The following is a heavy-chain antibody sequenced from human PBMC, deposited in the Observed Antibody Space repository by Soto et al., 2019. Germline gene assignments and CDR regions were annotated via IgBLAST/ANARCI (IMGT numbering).Heavy chain of an antibody. Sequence: PTGGSLRLSCAASGFTLAKYTMGWVRQTPRKGLEWVAESYSSGGTEYADSVKGRFTISRDNSKNTLFLQMKNLRVEDTALYYCARDREPDGIWTFDSWGQGTLVTVSS. J-gene: IGHJ4*02. CDR1: GFTLAKYT. D-gene: IGHD3-9*01. CDR2: SYSSGGT. V-gene: IGHV3-53*01. CDR3: ARDREPDGIWTFDS.